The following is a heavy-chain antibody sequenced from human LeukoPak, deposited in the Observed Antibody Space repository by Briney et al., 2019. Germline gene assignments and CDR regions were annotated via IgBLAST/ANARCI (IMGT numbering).Heavy chain of an antibody. Sequence: PGGSLRLSCAASGFTFSGSAMPWVRQASGKGLEWVGRIRSKANSYATAYAASVKGRFTISRDDSKNTAYLQMNSLKTEDTAVYYCTTRIPYYGSETDDYWGQGTLVTVSS. CDR2: IRSKANSYAT. J-gene: IGHJ4*02. CDR1: GFTFSGSA. V-gene: IGHV3-73*01. CDR3: TTRIPYYGSETDDY. D-gene: IGHD3-10*01.